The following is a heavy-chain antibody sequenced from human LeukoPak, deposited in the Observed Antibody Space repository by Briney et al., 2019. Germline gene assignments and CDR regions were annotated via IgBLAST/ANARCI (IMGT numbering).Heavy chain of an antibody. CDR1: GFTFDDYA. Sequence: GRSLRLSCAASGFTFDDYAMHWVRQAPGKGLEWVSGISWNSGSIGYADSVKGRFTISRDNAKNSLYLQMNSLRAEDTALYYCAKDIDNSWSFDYWGQGTLVTVSS. V-gene: IGHV3-9*01. D-gene: IGHD6-13*01. J-gene: IGHJ4*02. CDR2: ISWNSGSI. CDR3: AKDIDNSWSFDY.